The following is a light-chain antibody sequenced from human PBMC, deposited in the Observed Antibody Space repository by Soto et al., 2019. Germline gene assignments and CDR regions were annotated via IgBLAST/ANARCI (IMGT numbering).Light chain of an antibody. CDR1: QGIRND. CDR3: QQYDDLPRT. CDR2: DAS. J-gene: IGKJ2*01. Sequence: IQMTQSPSSLSASVGDRVTITCRASQGIRNDLGWYQVKPGKAPKLLIYDASNLETGVPSRFSGSGSGTDFTFTINSLEPEDVATYYCQQYDDLPRTFGQGTKLQVK. V-gene: IGKV1-33*01.